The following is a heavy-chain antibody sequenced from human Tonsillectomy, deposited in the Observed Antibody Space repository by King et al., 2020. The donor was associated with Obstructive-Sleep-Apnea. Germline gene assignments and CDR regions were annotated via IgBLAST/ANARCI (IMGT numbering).Heavy chain of an antibody. V-gene: IGHV3-23*04. Sequence: QLVQSGGGLVQPGGSLRLSCAASGFTFSSYAMSWVRQAPGKGLEWVSAISGSGGSTYYADSVKGRFTISRDNSKNTLYLQMNSLRAEDTAVYSCAKSQDIVVVVASTYTVFDPWGQGTLVTVSS. CDR3: AKSQDIVVVVASTYTVFDP. CDR1: GFTFSSYA. D-gene: IGHD2-15*01. CDR2: ISGSGGST. J-gene: IGHJ5*02.